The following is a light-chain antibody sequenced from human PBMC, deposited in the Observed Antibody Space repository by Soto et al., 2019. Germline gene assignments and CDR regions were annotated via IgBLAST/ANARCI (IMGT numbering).Light chain of an antibody. J-gene: IGKJ4*01. V-gene: IGKV3-20*01. CDR1: QSVSNSH. CDR2: GAS. CDR3: QQYDISPLT. Sequence: EIVLTQSPGTLSLSPGERATLSCRASQSVSNSHLAWYQQKPGQAPRLLFYGASSRATGIPDRFSGSGSGTDVTLTISRLEPEDFAIYFCQQYDISPLTFGGGTKVEIK.